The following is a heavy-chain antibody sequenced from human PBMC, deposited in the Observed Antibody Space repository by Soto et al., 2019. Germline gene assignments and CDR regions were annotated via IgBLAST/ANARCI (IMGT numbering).Heavy chain of an antibody. J-gene: IGHJ4*02. V-gene: IGHV3-30*18. D-gene: IGHD3-3*01. CDR3: AKGGRFLEWRLIPPDY. CDR1: GFTFSSYG. Sequence: QVQLVESGGGVVQPGRSLRLSCAASGFTFSSYGMHWVRQAPGKGLEWVAVISYDGSNKYYADSVKGRFTISRDNSKNTLYLQMNRLRAEDTAVYYCAKGGRFLEWRLIPPDYWGQGTLVTVSS. CDR2: ISYDGSNK.